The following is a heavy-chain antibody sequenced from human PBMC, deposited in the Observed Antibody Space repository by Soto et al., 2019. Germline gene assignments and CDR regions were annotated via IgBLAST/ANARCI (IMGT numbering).Heavy chain of an antibody. CDR2: ISTYSGDT. J-gene: IGHJ5*02. Sequence: QVHLVQSGVEVKTPGASVKVACQASGYTFFTYDISWVRQAPGQGLAWMGWISTYSGDTKYAQKFQGRVTVTTATSTTTGYLELRSLSSDDTAVYYSARHQGPTTAENWFGPWGQGTLVTVSS. D-gene: IGHD5-12*01. CDR1: GYTFFTYD. CDR3: ARHQGPTTAENWFGP. V-gene: IGHV1-18*01.